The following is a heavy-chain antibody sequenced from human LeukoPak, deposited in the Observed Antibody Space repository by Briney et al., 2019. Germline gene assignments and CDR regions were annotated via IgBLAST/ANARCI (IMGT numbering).Heavy chain of an antibody. V-gene: IGHV3-23*01. CDR3: AKEIYPAVAGTLDY. CDR1: GFTFSSYA. CDR2: ISDSGGST. J-gene: IGHJ4*02. D-gene: IGHD6-19*01. Sequence: GGSLRLSCAASGFTFSSYAMSWVRQAPGKGLEWVSGISDSGGSTHYADSVKGRFTISGDNSKSSLYLQMNSLRAEDTAVYYCAKEIYPAVAGTLDYWGQGTLVTVSS.